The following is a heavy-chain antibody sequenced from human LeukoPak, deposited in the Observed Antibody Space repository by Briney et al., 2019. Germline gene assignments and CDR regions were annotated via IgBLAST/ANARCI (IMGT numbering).Heavy chain of an antibody. Sequence: GASVKVSCKASGGTFSSYAISWVRQAPGQGLEWMGGIIPIFGTANYAQKFQGRVTMTRDTSTSTVYMELSSLRSEDTAVYYCARSPGYSSSWLTSTLYYFDYWGQGTLVTVSS. D-gene: IGHD6-13*01. J-gene: IGHJ4*02. CDR3: ARSPGYSSSWLTSTLYYFDY. CDR1: GGTFSSYA. V-gene: IGHV1-69*05. CDR2: IIPIFGTA.